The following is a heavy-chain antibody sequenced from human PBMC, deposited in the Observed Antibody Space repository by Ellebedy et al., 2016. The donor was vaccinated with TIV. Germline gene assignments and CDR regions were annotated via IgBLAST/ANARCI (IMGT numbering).Heavy chain of an antibody. V-gene: IGHV4-39*01. CDR1: GGSVSSGSYY. J-gene: IGHJ4*02. D-gene: IGHD4-17*01. CDR2: IYYSGST. Sequence: SETLSLTXTVSGGSVSSGSYYWSWIRQPPGKGLEWIGSIYYSGSTYYNPSLKSRVTISVDTSKNQFSLKLSSVTAADTAVYYCARRDDYGDYVDYWGQGTLVTVSS. CDR3: ARRDDYGDYVDY.